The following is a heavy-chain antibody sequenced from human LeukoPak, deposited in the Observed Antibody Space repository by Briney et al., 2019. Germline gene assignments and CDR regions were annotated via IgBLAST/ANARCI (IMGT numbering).Heavy chain of an antibody. CDR3: ARDKGGNCGSDCYHYGDDY. D-gene: IGHD2-21*02. V-gene: IGHV3-23*01. Sequence: GGSLRLSCAASGFTFSSYAMSWVRQAPGKGLEWVSAISGSGGSTYYADSVKGRFTISRDNAKNSLHLQMNSLRVEDTAVYYCARDKGGNCGSDCYHYGDDYWGQGTLVTVSS. CDR1: GFTFSSYA. CDR2: ISGSGGST. J-gene: IGHJ4*02.